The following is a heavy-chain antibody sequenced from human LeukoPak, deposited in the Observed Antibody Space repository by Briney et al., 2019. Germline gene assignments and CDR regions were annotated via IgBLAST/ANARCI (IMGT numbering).Heavy chain of an antibody. CDR1: GGSFSGYY. V-gene: IGHV4-34*01. Sequence: SETLSLTCAVYGGSFSGYYWSWIRQPPGKGLEWIGEINHSGSTNYNPSLKSRVTISVDTSKNQFSLKLSSVTAADTAVYYCARRKGYDSSGYFYYYYYYMDVWGKGTTVTVSS. D-gene: IGHD3-22*01. J-gene: IGHJ6*03. CDR3: ARRKGYDSSGYFYYYYYYMDV. CDR2: INHSGST.